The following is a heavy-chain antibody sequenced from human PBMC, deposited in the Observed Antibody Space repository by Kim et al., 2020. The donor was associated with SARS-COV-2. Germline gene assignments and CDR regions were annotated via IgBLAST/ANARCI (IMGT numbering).Heavy chain of an antibody. Sequence: SETLSLTCAVYGGSFSGYYWSWIRQPPGKGLEWIGEINHSGSTNYNPSLKSRVTISVDTSKNQFSLKLSSVTAAATAVYYCARTMIRFLEWFIDYWGQGT. V-gene: IGHV4-34*01. D-gene: IGHD3-3*01. CDR3: ARTMIRFLEWFIDY. CDR2: INHSGST. J-gene: IGHJ4*02. CDR1: GGSFSGYY.